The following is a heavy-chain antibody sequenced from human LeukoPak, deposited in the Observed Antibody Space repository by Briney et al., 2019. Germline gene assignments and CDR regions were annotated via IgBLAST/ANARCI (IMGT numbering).Heavy chain of an antibody. Sequence: GASVKVSCKASGGTFSSYAISWVRQAPGQGLEWMGGIIPIFGTANYAQKFQGRVTVTADESTSTAYMELSSLRSEDTAVYYCARDLTWNPGDYWGQGTLVTVSS. CDR2: IIPIFGTA. V-gene: IGHV1-69*13. D-gene: IGHD3-16*01. CDR1: GGTFSSYA. J-gene: IGHJ4*02. CDR3: ARDLTWNPGDY.